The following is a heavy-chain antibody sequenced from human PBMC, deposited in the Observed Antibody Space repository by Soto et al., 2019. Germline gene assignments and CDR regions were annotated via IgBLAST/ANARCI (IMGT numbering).Heavy chain of an antibody. CDR1: GFTFSSYG. CDR2: ISYDGSNK. J-gene: IGHJ6*02. CDR3: AKDPLAGSDYYYYYGMDV. Sequence: PGGSLRLSCAASGFTFSSYGMHWVRQAPGKGLEWVAVISYDGSNKYYADSVKGRFTVSRDNSKNTLYLQMNSLRAEDTAVYYCAKDPLAGSDYYYYYGMDVWGQGTTVTAP. V-gene: IGHV3-30*18. D-gene: IGHD3-10*01.